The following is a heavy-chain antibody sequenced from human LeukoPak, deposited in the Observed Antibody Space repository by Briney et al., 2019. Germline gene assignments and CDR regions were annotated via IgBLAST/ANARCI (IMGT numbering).Heavy chain of an antibody. J-gene: IGHJ4*02. CDR2: ISGTGGST. V-gene: IGHV3-23*01. CDR3: ARGHNHDTWNPFDY. Sequence: QTGGSLRLSCAASGFTFSTYAMSWVRQAPGKGLEWVSVISGTGGSTNYADSVKGRFTISRDYSKSTLYVQMNSLRVEDTAVYYCARGHNHDTWNPFDYWGQGTLATVSS. CDR1: GFTFSTYA. D-gene: IGHD3-3*01.